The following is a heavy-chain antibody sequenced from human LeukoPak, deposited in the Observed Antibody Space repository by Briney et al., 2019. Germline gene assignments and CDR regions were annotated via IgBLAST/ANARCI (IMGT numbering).Heavy chain of an antibody. CDR3: ARCRDGGRGEAADY. CDR2: IYDSAST. Sequence: SETLSLTCTVSGGSTTSDNYYWGWMRQTPGKGLDWIGSIYDSASTNYNPSLKSRVTISLDTSKNQVTLRLTAVTAADTAVYYCARCRDGGRGEAADYWGQGTLVTVSS. CDR1: GGSTTSDNYY. D-gene: IGHD4-23*01. V-gene: IGHV4-39*06. J-gene: IGHJ4*02.